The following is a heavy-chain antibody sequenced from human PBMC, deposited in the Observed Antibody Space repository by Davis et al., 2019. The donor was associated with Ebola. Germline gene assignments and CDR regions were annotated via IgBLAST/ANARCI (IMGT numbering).Heavy chain of an antibody. CDR3: ARDAVYDYVWGSNFDY. J-gene: IGHJ4*02. CDR2: ISGNGRAT. V-gene: IGHV3-23*01. Sequence: GESLKISCAASGFMFSNYAMNWVRQAPGKGLEWVSGISGNGRATYYADSVKGRFTISRDDAKKSVYLQMNYLRAEDTAVYYCARDAVYDYVWGSNFDYWGQGTLVTVSS. CDR1: GFMFSNYA. D-gene: IGHD3-16*01.